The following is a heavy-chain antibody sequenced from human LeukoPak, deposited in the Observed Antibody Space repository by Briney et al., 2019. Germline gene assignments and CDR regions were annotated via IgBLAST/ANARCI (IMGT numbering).Heavy chain of an antibody. V-gene: IGHV4-59*08. Sequence: SETLSLTCTVSGGSISSYYWSWIRQPPGKGLEWIGYIYYSGSTNYNPSLKSRVTISVDTSKNQFSLKLSPVTAADTAVYYCARLGGGSGSYRAFDIWGQGTMVTVSS. CDR3: ARLGGGSGSYRAFDI. J-gene: IGHJ3*02. CDR2: IYYSGST. CDR1: GGSISSYY. D-gene: IGHD3-10*01.